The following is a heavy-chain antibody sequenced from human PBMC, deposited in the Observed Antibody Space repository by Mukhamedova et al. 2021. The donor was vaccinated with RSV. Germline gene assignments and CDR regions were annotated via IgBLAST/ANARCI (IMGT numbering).Heavy chain of an antibody. D-gene: IGHD2-15*01. CDR2: IHPNTVGT. V-gene: IGHV1-2*04. CDR3: SRGGGGDAFVF. Sequence: WVGWIHPNTVGTNYAQKFQDWVTMTRDTSISTAYMELSRLRSDDTAVYYCSRGGGGDAFVFWGQGTMVTVSS. J-gene: IGHJ3*01.